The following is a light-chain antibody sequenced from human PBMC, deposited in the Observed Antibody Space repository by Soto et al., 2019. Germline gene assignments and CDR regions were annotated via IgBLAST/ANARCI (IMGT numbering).Light chain of an antibody. CDR2: AAS. J-gene: IGKJ4*01. CDR1: QGIAPY. V-gene: IGKV1-27*01. CDR3: QKYNSAPPT. Sequence: DVQMTQSPSSLSASVGDRVTITCRASQGIAPYLAWFQQKPGKVPKLLIYAASTLQSGVPSRFSGSGSGADFTLTISSLQPEDVGTYYCQKYNSAPPTFGGGTKVEIK.